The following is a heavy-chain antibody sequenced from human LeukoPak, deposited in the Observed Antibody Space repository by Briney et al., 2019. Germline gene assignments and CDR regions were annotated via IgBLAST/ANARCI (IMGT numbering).Heavy chain of an antibody. Sequence: PGGSLRLSCAASGFSFSSYGMYWVRQAPGKGLEWVAVIWYDGSNKYYADFVKGRFTISGDNSKNTLYLQMNSLRAEDTAVYYCARAYYGSGSYYYGMDVWGQGTTVTVSS. D-gene: IGHD3-10*01. CDR1: GFSFSSYG. J-gene: IGHJ6*02. CDR2: IWYDGSNK. V-gene: IGHV3-33*01. CDR3: ARAYYGSGSYYYGMDV.